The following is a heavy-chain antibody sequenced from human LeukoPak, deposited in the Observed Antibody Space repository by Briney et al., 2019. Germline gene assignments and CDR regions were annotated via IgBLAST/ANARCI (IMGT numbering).Heavy chain of an antibody. CDR3: ARDAGSSWYEGAFDI. D-gene: IGHD6-13*01. V-gene: IGHV3-53*05. CDR1: GFTVSSYY. CDR2: IYTGGGR. Sequence: GGSLRLSCAASGFTVSSYYMNWVRQAPGKELEWVSVIYTGGGRYYADSVKGRFTISRDNSKNTLYLQMNSLRAEDTAVYYCARDAGSSWYEGAFDIWGQGTMVTVSS. J-gene: IGHJ3*02.